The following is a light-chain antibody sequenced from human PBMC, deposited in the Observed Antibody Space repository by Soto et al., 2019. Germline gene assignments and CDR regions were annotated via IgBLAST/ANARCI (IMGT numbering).Light chain of an antibody. CDR1: QDIKNE. V-gene: IGKV1-6*01. Sequence: AIQMTQSPSSLSASVGDRVTITCRASQDIKNELSWYQQRPGKAPKVLIYAASSLQSGVPSRFSGGGSGTDFTLTISSLQPEDFATYYCLQDHNYPRTFGQGTRVEIK. CDR2: AAS. J-gene: IGKJ1*01. CDR3: LQDHNYPRT.